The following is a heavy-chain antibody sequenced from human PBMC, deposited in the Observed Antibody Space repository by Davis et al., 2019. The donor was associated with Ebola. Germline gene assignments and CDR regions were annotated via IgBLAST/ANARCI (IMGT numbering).Heavy chain of an antibody. CDR1: GFTSSGFTFSDYD. D-gene: IGHD3-3*01. CDR3: AKSGLSFGVVKYHYGMDV. Sequence: GGSLRLSCAASGFTSSGFTFSDYDMNWVRQAPGKGLVWVSTISKTSVYTYYAESVKGRFTISRDNAKNSLYLQMNSLRAEDTAVYYCAKSGLSFGVVKYHYGMDVWGKGTTVTVSS. V-gene: IGHV3-21*04. J-gene: IGHJ6*04. CDR2: ISKTSVYT.